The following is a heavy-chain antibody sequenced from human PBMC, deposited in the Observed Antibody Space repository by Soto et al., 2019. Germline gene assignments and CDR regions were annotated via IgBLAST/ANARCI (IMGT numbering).Heavy chain of an antibody. Sequence: GGSLRLSCAASGFTFSSYGMHWVRQAPGKGLEWVAVIWYDGSNKYYADSVKGRFTISRDNSKNTLYLQMNSLRAEDTAVYYCARDLTRIAVAVGPGWFDPWGQGTLVTVSS. V-gene: IGHV3-33*01. CDR1: GFTFSSYG. J-gene: IGHJ5*02. CDR2: IWYDGSNK. D-gene: IGHD6-19*01. CDR3: ARDLTRIAVAVGPGWFDP.